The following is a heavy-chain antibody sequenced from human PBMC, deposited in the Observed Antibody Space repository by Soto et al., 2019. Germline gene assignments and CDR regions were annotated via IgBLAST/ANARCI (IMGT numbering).Heavy chain of an antibody. CDR3: ARDHHRYSGYDYVDY. Sequence: SNIVCSRQAPGKGLEWVSYISSSSTYTNYADSVKGRFTISRDNAKNSLYLQMNSLRAEDTAVYYCARDHHRYSGYDYVDYWG. CDR1: SN. CDR2: ISSSSTYT. J-gene: IGHJ4*01. D-gene: IGHD5-12*01. V-gene: IGHV3-11*05.